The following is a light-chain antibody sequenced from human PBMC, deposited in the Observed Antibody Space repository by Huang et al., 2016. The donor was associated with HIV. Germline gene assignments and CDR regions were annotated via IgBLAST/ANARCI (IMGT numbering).Light chain of an antibody. J-gene: IGKJ1*01. V-gene: IGKV1-NL1*01. CDR2: ATS. CDR3: QQYYSTPT. CDR1: QGISNS. Sequence: DIQMTQSPSSLSPSVGDRVTITCRASQGISNSLAWYQQKPGKAPKLLLHATSRLESRVPSRFSGSGSGTDYTLTISSLQPEDFATYYCQQYYSTPTFGQETKVESK.